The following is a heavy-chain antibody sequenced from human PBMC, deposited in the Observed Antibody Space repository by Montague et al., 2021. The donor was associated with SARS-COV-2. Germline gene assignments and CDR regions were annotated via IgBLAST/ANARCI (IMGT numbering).Heavy chain of an antibody. CDR2: IYDSGST. J-gene: IGHJ4*02. D-gene: IGHD3-10*02. V-gene: IGHV4-59*12. CDR1: GSSLRSYF. Sequence: SETLSLTCTVSGSSLRSYFWSWIRQPPGKGLEWIGNIYDSGSTNYNPSLKSRVTISVDTSKNQFSLKLSAVTAADTAVYYCARENTVTRFGGRDYIDSWGQGTLVTVSS. CDR3: ARENTVTRFGGRDYIDS.